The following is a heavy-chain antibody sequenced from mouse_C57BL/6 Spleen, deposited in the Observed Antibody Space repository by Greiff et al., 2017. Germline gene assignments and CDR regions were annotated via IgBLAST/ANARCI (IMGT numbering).Heavy chain of an antibody. D-gene: IGHD1-1*01. V-gene: IGHV1-59*01. Sequence: QVQLQQPGAELVRPGTSVKLSCKASGYTFTSYWMHWVKQRPGQGLEWIGVIDPSDSYTNYNQKFKGKATLTVDTSSSTAYMQLSSLTSEDSAVYYCARRAYYYGRSHIYYAMDYWGQGTSVTVSS. CDR2: IDPSDSYT. J-gene: IGHJ4*01. CDR1: GYTFTSYW. CDR3: ARRAYYYGRSHIYYAMDY.